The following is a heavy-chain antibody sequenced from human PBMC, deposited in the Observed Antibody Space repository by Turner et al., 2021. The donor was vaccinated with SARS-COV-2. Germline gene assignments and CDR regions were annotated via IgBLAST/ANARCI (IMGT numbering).Heavy chain of an antibody. CDR2: ISSSSSYI. CDR3: SSSGSYFTDY. D-gene: IGHD1-26*01. Sequence: EVQLVESGGGLVKPGGSLRLSCAASGFTFSSYSMNWVRQVPGKGLEWVSSISSSSSYIYYADSVKGRFTISRDNAKNSLYLQMNSLRAEDTAVYFCSSSGSYFTDYWGQGTLVTVSS. V-gene: IGHV3-21*01. J-gene: IGHJ4*02. CDR1: GFTFSSYS.